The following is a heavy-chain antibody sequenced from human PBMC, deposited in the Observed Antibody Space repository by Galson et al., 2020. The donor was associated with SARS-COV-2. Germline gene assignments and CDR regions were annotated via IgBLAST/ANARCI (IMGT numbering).Heavy chain of an antibody. Sequence: GGSLRLSCAASGFTFSSYGMHWVRQAPGKGLEWVAVISYDGSNKYYADSVKGRFTISRDNSKNTLYLQMNSLRAEDTAVYYCAKEGRRSSTNWFDPWGQGTLVTVSS. D-gene: IGHD2-2*01. CDR3: AKEGRRSSTNWFDP. J-gene: IGHJ5*02. CDR2: ISYDGSNK. V-gene: IGHV3-30*18. CDR1: GFTFSSYG.